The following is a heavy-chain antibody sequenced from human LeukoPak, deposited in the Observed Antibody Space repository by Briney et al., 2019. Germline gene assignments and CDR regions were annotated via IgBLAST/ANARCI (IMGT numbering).Heavy chain of an antibody. Sequence: SVKVSCKASGGTFSSYAISWVRQAPGQGLEWMGGIIPIFGTANYAQKFQGRVTITTDESTSTAYMDLSSLRAEDTAVYYCARGGVSIAAADPYYYYYMDVWGKGTTVTVSS. CDR2: IIPIFGTA. CDR3: ARGGVSIAAADPYYYYYMDV. D-gene: IGHD6-13*01. CDR1: GGTFSSYA. V-gene: IGHV1-69*05. J-gene: IGHJ6*03.